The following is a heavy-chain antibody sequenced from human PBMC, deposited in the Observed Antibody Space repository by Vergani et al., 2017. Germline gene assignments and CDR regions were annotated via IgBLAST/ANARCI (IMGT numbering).Heavy chain of an antibody. J-gene: IGHJ4*02. D-gene: IGHD6-19*01. V-gene: IGHV4-34*01. CDR3: AGIAVATYRRLDY. Sequence: QVQLQQWGAGLLKPSETLSLTCAVYGGSFSGYYWSWIRQPPGKGLEWVGEINHSGSTNYNPSLKCRVTIAVDTSKNQFSLKLSSVTAADTAVYYCAGIAVATYRRLDYWGQGTLVTVSS. CDR2: INHSGST. CDR1: GGSFSGYY.